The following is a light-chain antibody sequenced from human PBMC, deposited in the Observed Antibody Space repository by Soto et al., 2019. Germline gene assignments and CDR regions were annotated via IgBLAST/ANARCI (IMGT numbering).Light chain of an antibody. CDR2: EVS. CDR3: NSYAGNNYLV. Sequence: QSVLTQPPSASGSPGQSVAISCTGSSSDVGTYNFVSWYQQHPGKAPKLIIYEVSQRPSGVPDRFSGSKSGNTASLTVSGLQTEDEADYYCNSYAGNNYLVFGGGTKLTVL. CDR1: SSDVGTYNF. J-gene: IGLJ3*02. V-gene: IGLV2-8*01.